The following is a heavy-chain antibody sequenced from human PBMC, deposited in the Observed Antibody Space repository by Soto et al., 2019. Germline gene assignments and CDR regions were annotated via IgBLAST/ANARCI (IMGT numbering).Heavy chain of an antibody. Sequence: PSETLSLTCAVSGGSISSGGYSWSWIRQPPGKGLEWIGYIYHSGSTYYNPSLKSRVTISVDRSKNQFSLKLSSVTAADTAVYYCARIETLSARLPMITGRFDPWGQGTLVTVYS. J-gene: IGHJ5*02. CDR3: ARIETLSARLPMITGRFDP. V-gene: IGHV4-30-2*01. D-gene: IGHD3-16*01. CDR1: GGSISSGGYS. CDR2: IYHSGST.